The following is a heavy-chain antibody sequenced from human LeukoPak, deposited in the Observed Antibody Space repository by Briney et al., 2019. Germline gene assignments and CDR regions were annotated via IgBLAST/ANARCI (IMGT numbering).Heavy chain of an antibody. D-gene: IGHD3-10*01. CDR1: GFTFSSCG. V-gene: IGHV3-30*18. CDR2: ISYDGSDK. J-gene: IGHJ4*02. CDR3: AKEKQWKLYFFDH. Sequence: QPGRSLRLSCAASGFTFSSCGMHWVRQARGRGPEWVTTISYDGSDKYYADSVKGRFTISRDNAKNTVYLQMNSLRAEDTAVYYCAKEKQWKLYFFDHWGQGALVTVSS.